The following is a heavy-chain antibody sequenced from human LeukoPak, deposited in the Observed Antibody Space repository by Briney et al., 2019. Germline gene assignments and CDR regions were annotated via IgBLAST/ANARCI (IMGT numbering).Heavy chain of an antibody. CDR2: IDPSDSYT. D-gene: IGHD5-18*01. Sequence: GESLKISCKGSGYSFTTYWITWVRQMPGKGLEWMGRIDPSDSYTNYSPSFQGHVTLSADKSISTAYLQWSSLRASDTAMYYCAISKNTATPGDYWGQGTLVTVS. CDR1: GYSFTTYW. J-gene: IGHJ4*02. CDR3: AISKNTATPGDY. V-gene: IGHV5-10-1*01.